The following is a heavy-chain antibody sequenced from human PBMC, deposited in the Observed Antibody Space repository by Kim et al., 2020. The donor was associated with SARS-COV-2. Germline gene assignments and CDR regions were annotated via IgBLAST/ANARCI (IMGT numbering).Heavy chain of an antibody. CDR1: GYTFSNYV. J-gene: IGHJ5*02. V-gene: IGHV1-3*01. CDR2: IKLGNGDT. D-gene: IGHD2-2*01. CDR3: ARADEYHLNLFDP. Sequence: ASVKVSCKASGYTFSNYVMHWVRQAPGQGLEWMGWIKLGNGDTKYSRKFQGRVTMTWDTSANTAYMELSSLRSEDTAVYYCARADEYHLNLFDPWGQGTL.